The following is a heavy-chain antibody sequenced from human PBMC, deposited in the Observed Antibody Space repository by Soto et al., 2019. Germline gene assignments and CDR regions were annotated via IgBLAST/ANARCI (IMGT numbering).Heavy chain of an antibody. D-gene: IGHD6-13*01. J-gene: IGHJ4*02. CDR3: ARLGNGSSYYFDY. V-gene: IGHV4-59*08. CDR1: GGSISSYY. CDR2: IYYSGST. Sequence: SETLSLTCTVSGGSISSYYWSWIRQPPGKGLEWIGYIYYSGSTNYNPSLKSRVTISVDTSKNQFSLKLSSVTAADTAVYYCARLGNGSSYYFDYWGQGTLVTVSS.